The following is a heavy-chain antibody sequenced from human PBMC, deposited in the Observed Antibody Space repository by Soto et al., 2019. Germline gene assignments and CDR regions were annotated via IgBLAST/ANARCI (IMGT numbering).Heavy chain of an antibody. CDR1: GGTFSSYA. J-gene: IGHJ6*02. Sequence: GASVKVSCKASGGTFSSYAISWVRQAPGQGLEWMGGIIPIFGTANYAQKFQGRVTITADESTSTAYMELSSLRSEDTAVYYCARAPLGGDYSWGSQRYYGMDVWGQGTTVTVSS. V-gene: IGHV1-69*13. D-gene: IGHD4-17*01. CDR3: ARAPLGGDYSWGSQRYYGMDV. CDR2: IIPIFGTA.